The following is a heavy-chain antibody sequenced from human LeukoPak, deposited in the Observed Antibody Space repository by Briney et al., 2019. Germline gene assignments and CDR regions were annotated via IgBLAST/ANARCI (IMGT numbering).Heavy chain of an antibody. J-gene: IGHJ4*02. CDR3: VREAGYYVSGSSGNFDY. D-gene: IGHD3-10*01. CDR1: GYTFINYG. CDR2: ISAHNGNA. V-gene: IGHV1-18*01. Sequence: ASVKVSCKASGYTFINYGISWVRQAPGQGLEWMGWISAHNGNANYAQKVQDRVTMTTDTSTSTAYMELRSLRPVDTAVYYCVREAGYYVSGSSGNFDYWGQGALVTVSS.